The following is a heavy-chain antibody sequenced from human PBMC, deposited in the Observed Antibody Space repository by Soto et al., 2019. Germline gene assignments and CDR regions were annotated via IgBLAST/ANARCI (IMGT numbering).Heavy chain of an antibody. Sequence: QVQVVQSGVEVRRPGSSVKVSCKASGDTFKNCVISWVRQAPGQGLEWMGGIIPLFGTTDFAQRFQGRLTMTTDKSTTTAYMELSRLRSEDTATYYCAAELGFGKLSVVWGQGTTVIVSS. J-gene: IGHJ6*02. CDR3: AAELGFGKLSVV. CDR1: GDTFKNCV. D-gene: IGHD3-10*01. CDR2: IIPLFGTT. V-gene: IGHV1-69*06.